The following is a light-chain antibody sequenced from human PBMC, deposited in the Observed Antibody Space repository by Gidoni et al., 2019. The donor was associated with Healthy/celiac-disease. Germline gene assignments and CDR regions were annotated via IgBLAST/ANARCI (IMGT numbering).Light chain of an antibody. CDR2: GNS. J-gene: IGLJ2*01. Sequence: QSVLTPPPSVSGAPGQRVTISCIGSSSNIGAGYDVHWYQQLPGTAPKLLIYGNSNRPSVVPDRFSGSKSGTSAYLAITGLQAEDEADYYCQSYDSSLSGPVVFGGGTKLTVL. CDR3: QSYDSSLSGPVV. V-gene: IGLV1-40*01. CDR1: SSNIGAGYD.